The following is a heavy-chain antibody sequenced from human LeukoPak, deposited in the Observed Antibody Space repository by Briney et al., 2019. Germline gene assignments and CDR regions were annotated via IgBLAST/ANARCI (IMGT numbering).Heavy chain of an antibody. J-gene: IGHJ5*02. Sequence: SETLSLTCAVSGYSISSGYYWGWIRQPPGKGLEWIGSIYHSGSTYYNPSLKSRVTISVDTSKNQFSLKLGSVTAADTAVYYCARILDNWFDPWGQGTLVTVSS. CDR2: IYHSGST. CDR3: ARILDNWFDP. CDR1: GYSISSGYY. V-gene: IGHV4-38-2*01.